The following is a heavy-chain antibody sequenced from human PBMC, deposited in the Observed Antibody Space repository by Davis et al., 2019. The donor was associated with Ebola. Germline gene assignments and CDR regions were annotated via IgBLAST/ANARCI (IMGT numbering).Heavy chain of an antibody. V-gene: IGHV3-21*01. J-gene: IGHJ4*02. D-gene: IGHD5-12*01. CDR3: ARAPLGWLLKLGLDY. Sequence: PGGSLRLSCAASGFTFSSYSMNWVRQAPGKGLEWVSSISSSSSYIYYADSVKGRFTISRDNAKNSLYLQMNSLRAEDTAVYYCARAPLGWLLKLGLDYWGQGTLVTVSS. CDR1: GFTFSSYS. CDR2: ISSSSSYI.